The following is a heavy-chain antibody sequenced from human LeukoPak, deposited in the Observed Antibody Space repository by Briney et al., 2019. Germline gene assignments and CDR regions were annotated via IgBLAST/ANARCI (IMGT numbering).Heavy chain of an antibody. D-gene: IGHD3-10*01. CDR3: ARQRGAGSYLPRSYFDN. CDR2: IYPGDSDT. Sequence: GESLKISCKGSGYSFTSYWIGWVRQMPGKGLEWMGIIYPGDSDTRYSPSFQGQVTISADKSISTAYLQWSSLKASDTATYYCARQRGAGSYLPRSYFDNWGQGTLVTVSS. V-gene: IGHV5-51*01. J-gene: IGHJ4*02. CDR1: GYSFTSYW.